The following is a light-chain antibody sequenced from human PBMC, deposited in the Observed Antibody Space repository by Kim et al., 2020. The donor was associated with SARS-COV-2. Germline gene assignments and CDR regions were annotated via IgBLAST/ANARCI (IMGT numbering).Light chain of an antibody. J-gene: IGKJ5*01. CDR3: QQFHRSPT. Sequence: AIQLTQSPSSLSASLGDSVTITCRASQDISSDLAWYQQTPGKSPQLLIYDASTLESGVPSRFSGSGSGTDFTLTISSLQTQDFATYFCQQFHRSPTFGQGTRLEIK. CDR1: QDISSD. V-gene: IGKV1-13*02. CDR2: DAS.